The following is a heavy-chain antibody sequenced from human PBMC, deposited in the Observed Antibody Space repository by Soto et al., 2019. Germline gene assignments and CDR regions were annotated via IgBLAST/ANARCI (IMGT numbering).Heavy chain of an antibody. Sequence: SVKVSCKASGYTFTSYYMHWVRQAPGQGLEWMGGIIPIFGTANYAQKFQGRVTITADESTSTAYMELSSLRSEDTAVYYCARVPSSSWYVGGMDVWGQGTTVTVSS. V-gene: IGHV1-69*13. CDR1: GYTFTSYY. CDR3: ARVPSSSWYVGGMDV. J-gene: IGHJ6*02. D-gene: IGHD6-13*01. CDR2: IIPIFGTA.